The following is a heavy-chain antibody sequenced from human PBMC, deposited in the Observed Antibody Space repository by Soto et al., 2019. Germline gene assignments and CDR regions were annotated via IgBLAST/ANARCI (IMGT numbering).Heavy chain of an antibody. CDR2: ISSSSSTI. CDR3: ARARTYCSSTSCYAFNY. D-gene: IGHD2-2*01. CDR1: GFTFSSYS. V-gene: IGHV3-48*01. J-gene: IGHJ4*02. Sequence: GGSLRLSCAASGFTFSSYSMNWVRQAPGKGLEWVSYISSSSSTIYYADSVKGRFTISRDNAKNSLYLQMNSLRAEDTAVYYCARARTYCSSTSCYAFNYWGQGTLVTVSS.